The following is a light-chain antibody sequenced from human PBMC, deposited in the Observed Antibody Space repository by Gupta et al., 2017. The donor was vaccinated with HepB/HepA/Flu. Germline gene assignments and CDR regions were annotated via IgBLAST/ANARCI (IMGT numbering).Light chain of an antibody. J-gene: IGKJ4*01. V-gene: IGKV3-15*01. CDR1: QSIGSN. CDR2: DAS. CDR3: HQYNNWLT. Sequence: IVMTQSPATLSVSPGERATLSCRASQSIGSNLAWYQQKPGQAPRLLIYDASTRATGIPARFSGSGSGTEFTLTISSLQSEDFAVYYCHQYNNWLTFGGGTKVQIK.